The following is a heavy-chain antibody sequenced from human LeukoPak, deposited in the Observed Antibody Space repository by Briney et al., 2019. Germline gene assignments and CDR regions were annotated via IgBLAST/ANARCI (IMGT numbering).Heavy chain of an antibody. D-gene: IGHD3-10*01. CDR2: IYYSGST. Sequence: SETLSLTCTVSGGSISSGGYFWSWIRQPVGKGLEWIGYIYYSGSTNYNPSLKSRVTISVDTSKNQFSLKLSSVTAADMAVYYCARLDGAMVRGVIIGPFDYWGQGTLVTVSS. V-gene: IGHV4-61*10. CDR1: GGSISSGGYF. J-gene: IGHJ4*02. CDR3: ARLDGAMVRGVIIGPFDY.